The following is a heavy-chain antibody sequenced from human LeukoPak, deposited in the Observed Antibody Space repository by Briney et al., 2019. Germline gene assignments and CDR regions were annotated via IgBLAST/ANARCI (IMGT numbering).Heavy chain of an antibody. CDR3: ARGVNNWNIDVFDI. Sequence: SETLSLTCAVYGGSFSGYYWSWIRQPPGKGLEWIGEINHSGSTNYNLSLKSRVTISVDTSKNQFSLKLSSVTAAETAVYFCARGVNNWNIDVFDIWGQGTMVTVSS. J-gene: IGHJ3*02. D-gene: IGHD1/OR15-1a*01. CDR2: INHSGST. V-gene: IGHV4-34*01. CDR1: GGSFSGYY.